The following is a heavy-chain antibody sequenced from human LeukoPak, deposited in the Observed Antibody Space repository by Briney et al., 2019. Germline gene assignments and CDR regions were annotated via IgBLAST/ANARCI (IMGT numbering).Heavy chain of an antibody. CDR2: ISSSVSTI. Sequence: GGSLRLSCAASGFTFSSYWMSWVRQAPGKGLEWVSYISSSVSTIYYADSVKGRFTISRDNAKNSLYLQMNSLRAEETAVYYCARVGRYCSGGSCQNWFDPWGQGNLVTVSS. V-gene: IGHV3-48*04. D-gene: IGHD2-15*01. CDR3: ARVGRYCSGGSCQNWFDP. J-gene: IGHJ5*02. CDR1: GFTFSSYW.